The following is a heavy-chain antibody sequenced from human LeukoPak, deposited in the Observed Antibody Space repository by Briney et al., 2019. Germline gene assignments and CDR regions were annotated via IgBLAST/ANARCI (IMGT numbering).Heavy chain of an antibody. Sequence: GGSLRLSCTSSGFTFSSDAMTWVRQAPGKGLEWVSSISGSSDGTYYADSVKGRFTISRDNSKNTLYLQMNSLRAEDTAVYYCANKPAGFDPWGQGTLVTVSS. CDR1: GFTFSSDA. CDR3: ANKPAGFDP. D-gene: IGHD1-14*01. CDR2: ISGSSDGT. J-gene: IGHJ5*02. V-gene: IGHV3-23*01.